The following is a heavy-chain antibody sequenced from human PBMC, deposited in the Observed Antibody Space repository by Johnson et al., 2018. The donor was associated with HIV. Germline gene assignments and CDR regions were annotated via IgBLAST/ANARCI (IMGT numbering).Heavy chain of an antibody. D-gene: IGHD3-16*01. CDR1: GFTVSSNY. V-gene: IGHV3-23*04. J-gene: IGHJ3*02. CDR2: ISGSGGST. CDR3: AKAKGDYPRAFDI. Sequence: VQLVESGGGVVRPGGSLRLSCAASGFTVSSNYMSWVRQAPGKGLEWVSAISGSGGSTYYADSVKGRFTISRDNSKNTLYLQMNSLRAEDTAVYYCAKAKGDYPRAFDIWGQGTMVTVSS.